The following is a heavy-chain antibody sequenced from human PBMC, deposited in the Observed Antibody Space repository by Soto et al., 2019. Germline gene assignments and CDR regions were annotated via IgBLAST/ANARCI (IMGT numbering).Heavy chain of an antibody. J-gene: IGHJ3*02. CDR2: INPNSGGT. CDR3: ARARLRWYTNDAFDI. D-gene: IGHD4-17*01. Sequence: ASVKVSCKASGYTFTGYYMHWLRQAPGQGLEWMGWINPNSGGTNYAQKFQGWVTMTRDTSISTAYMELSRLRSDDTAVYYCARARLRWYTNDAFDIWGQGTMVTVSS. V-gene: IGHV1-2*04. CDR1: GYTFTGYY.